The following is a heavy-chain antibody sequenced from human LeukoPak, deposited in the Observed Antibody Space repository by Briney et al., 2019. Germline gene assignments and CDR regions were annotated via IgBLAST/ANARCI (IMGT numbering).Heavy chain of an antibody. J-gene: IGHJ4*02. CDR2: ISGSGGST. CDR3: AKELPYYYDSSGYRDY. V-gene: IGHV3-23*01. CDR1: GFTFSSYA. Sequence: VGSLRLSCAASGFTFSSYAMSWVRQAPGKGLEWVSAISGSGGSTYYADSVKGRFTISRDNSKNTLYLQMNSLRAEDTAVYYCAKELPYYYDSSGYRDYWGQGTLVTVSS. D-gene: IGHD3-22*01.